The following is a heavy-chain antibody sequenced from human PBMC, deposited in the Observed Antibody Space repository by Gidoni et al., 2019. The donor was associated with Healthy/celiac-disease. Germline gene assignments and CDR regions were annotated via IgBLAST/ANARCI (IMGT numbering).Heavy chain of an antibody. CDR1: GLHVSTNY. D-gene: IGHD3-22*01. J-gene: IGHJ3*01. CDR2: IYSGGST. Sequence: VQLVEPGGGLIRPWGSLTLSCHTPGLHVSTNYISWVRQAPGKGLEWVSVIYSGGSTYYADSVKGRFTISRDNSKNTLYLQMSSLRAEDTAVYYCASYPPTMIVAPILWGQGTMVTVSS. V-gene: IGHV3-53*01. CDR3: ASYPPTMIVAPIL.